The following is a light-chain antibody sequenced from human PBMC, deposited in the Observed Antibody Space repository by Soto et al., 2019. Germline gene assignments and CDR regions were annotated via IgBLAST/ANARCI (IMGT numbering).Light chain of an antibody. CDR1: QSIGTF. Sequence: EIVLTQSPATLSLSPGERTTISCRASQSIGTFLVWYQQKPDQAPRLLIYDASNRATGIPARFSGSGSGTDFTLTIRSLEPEDFAVYYCQQRATWTFGQGTKVEVK. CDR3: QQRATWT. V-gene: IGKV3-11*01. CDR2: DAS. J-gene: IGKJ1*01.